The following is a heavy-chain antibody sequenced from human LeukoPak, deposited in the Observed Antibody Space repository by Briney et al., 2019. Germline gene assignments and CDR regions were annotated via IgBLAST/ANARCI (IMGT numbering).Heavy chain of an antibody. CDR2: IYYSGSA. CDR1: GGSISSYY. J-gene: IGHJ5*02. V-gene: IGHV4-59*01. CDR3: ARDRWFDP. Sequence: SETLSLTCTVSGGSISSYYWSWIRQPPGKGLEWIGYIYYSGSANYNPSLKSRVTISVDTSKNQFSLKLSSVTAADTAVYYCARDRWFDPWGQGTLVTVSS.